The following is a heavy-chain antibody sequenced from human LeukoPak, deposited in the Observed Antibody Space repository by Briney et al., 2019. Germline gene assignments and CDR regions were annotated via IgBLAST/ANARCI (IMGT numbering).Heavy chain of an antibody. D-gene: IGHD6-19*01. CDR3: ARDVGTTGWHTFDY. CDR2: TYYRSKWYN. V-gene: IGHV6-1*01. Sequence: SQTLSVTCAISGDSVSSNNGAWNWIRQSPSRGLEWLGRTYYRSKWYNDYAASIQGRITINPDTSKNQSSLQLYSVTPEDTAVYYCARDVGTTGWHTFDYWGQGTLVTVSS. CDR1: GDSVSSNNGA. J-gene: IGHJ4*02.